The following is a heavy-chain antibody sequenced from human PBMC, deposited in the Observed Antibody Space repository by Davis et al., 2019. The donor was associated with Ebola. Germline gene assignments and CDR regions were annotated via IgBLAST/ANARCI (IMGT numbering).Heavy chain of an antibody. D-gene: IGHD3-16*01. Sequence: PGGSLRLSCEASGFTFNNFWMSWVRQSPGKGLEWVANINQEGNEKYYVDSVKGLFTITRDNAKNSLSLQMISLRVEDSAIYYCARGSLPYWGPGTLVTVSS. CDR2: INQEGNEK. CDR1: GFTFNNFW. V-gene: IGHV3-7*01. CDR3: ARGSLPY. J-gene: IGHJ4*02.